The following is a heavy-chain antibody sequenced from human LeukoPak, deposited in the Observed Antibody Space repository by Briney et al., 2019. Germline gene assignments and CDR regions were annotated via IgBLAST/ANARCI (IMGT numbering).Heavy chain of an antibody. CDR2: IYYSGST. Sequence: SETLSLTCTVSGGSISRGGYYWGWLRQHPGKGLEWVGYIYYSGSTYYNPSLKSRVPISVATSKNQFSLTLSSVTAADTAVYYCARDRRPPYCTNGVCYNAPYGMDVWGQGTTVTVSS. CDR3: ARDRRPPYCTNGVCYNAPYGMDV. V-gene: IGHV4-31*03. CDR1: GGSISRGGYY. J-gene: IGHJ6*02. D-gene: IGHD2-8*01.